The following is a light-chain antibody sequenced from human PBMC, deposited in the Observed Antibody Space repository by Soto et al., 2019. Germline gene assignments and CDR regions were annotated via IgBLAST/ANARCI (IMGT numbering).Light chain of an antibody. Sequence: DIQMTHSPSTLSASVGDRVTITCRASQSISSWLAWYQQKPGKASKLLIYKASSLESGVPSRFSGSGSGTEFTLTISSLQPDDFATYYCQQYNSYSWTFGQGTKVEIK. CDR1: QSISSW. J-gene: IGKJ1*01. V-gene: IGKV1-5*03. CDR2: KAS. CDR3: QQYNSYSWT.